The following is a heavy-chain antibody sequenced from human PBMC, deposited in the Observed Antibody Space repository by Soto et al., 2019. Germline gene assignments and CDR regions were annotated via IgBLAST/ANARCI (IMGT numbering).Heavy chain of an antibody. V-gene: IGHV3-74*01. D-gene: IGHD2-21*02. J-gene: IGHJ3*01. CDR1: GFTFSYYW. Sequence: EVRLVESEGGLVKPGGSLSLSCAASGFTFSYYWMHWVRQAPGQGLLWVSRIHSDGSSTTYADSVKGRFTISRDNAKNTVSLQMNSLRVEDTGVYFCARGDRGAFDLWGQGTMVTVSS. CDR2: IHSDGSST. CDR3: ARGDRGAFDL.